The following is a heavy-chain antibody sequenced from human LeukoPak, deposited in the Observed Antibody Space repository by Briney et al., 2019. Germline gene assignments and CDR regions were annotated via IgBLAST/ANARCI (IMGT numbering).Heavy chain of an antibody. V-gene: IGHV4-59*01. D-gene: IGHD6-25*01. CDR1: GGSIRSYY. CDR3: ARVYYSSGYDYWYFNL. J-gene: IGHJ2*01. Sequence: SETLSLTCTVSGGSIRSYYWSWIRQPPGKGLEWIGYIYYSGNTNYNPSLKSRLTISIDTSKNQFSLKLSSVTAADTAVYYCARVYYSSGYDYWYFNLWGRGTLVTVSS. CDR2: IYYSGNT.